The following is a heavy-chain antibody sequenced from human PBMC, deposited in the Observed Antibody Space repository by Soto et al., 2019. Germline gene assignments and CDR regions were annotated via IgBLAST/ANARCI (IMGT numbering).Heavy chain of an antibody. CDR2: IYYSGST. D-gene: IGHD3-3*01. J-gene: IGHJ5*02. Sequence: SETLSLTCTVSGGSISSGGYYWSWIRQHPGKGLEWIGYIYYSGSTYYNPSLKSRVTISVDTSKNQFSLKLSSVTAADTAVYYCARSGKDENNWFDPWGQGTLVTVSS. CDR1: GGSISSGGYY. CDR3: ARSGKDENNWFDP. V-gene: IGHV4-31*03.